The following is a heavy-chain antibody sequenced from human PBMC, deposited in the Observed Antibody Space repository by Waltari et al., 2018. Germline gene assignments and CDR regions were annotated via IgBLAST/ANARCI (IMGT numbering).Heavy chain of an antibody. CDR2: ISYDGSNK. CDR1: GFTFSSYG. D-gene: IGHD3-3*01. V-gene: IGHV3-30-3*01. CDR3: ACPYYDFWSGLTAYYFDY. J-gene: IGHJ4*02. Sequence: QVQLVESGGGVVQPGRCLRLSCAASGFTFSSYGLPVVRQAPGKGLEWVAVISYDGSNKYYADSVKGRFTISRDNSKNTLYLQMNSLRAEDTAVYYCACPYYDFWSGLTAYYFDYWGQGTLVTVSS.